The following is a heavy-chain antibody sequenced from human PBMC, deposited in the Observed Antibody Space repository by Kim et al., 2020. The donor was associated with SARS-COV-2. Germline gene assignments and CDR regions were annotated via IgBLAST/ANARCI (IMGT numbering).Heavy chain of an antibody. Sequence: SETLSLTCTVSGGSISSYYWSWIRQPPGKGLEWIGYIYYSGSTNYNPSLKSRVTISVDTSKNQFSLKLSSVTAADTAVYYCARGIRYFDWLGPVAFDIWGQGTMVTVSS. J-gene: IGHJ3*02. CDR1: GGSISSYY. V-gene: IGHV4-59*08. D-gene: IGHD3-9*01. CDR3: ARGIRYFDWLGPVAFDI. CDR2: IYYSGST.